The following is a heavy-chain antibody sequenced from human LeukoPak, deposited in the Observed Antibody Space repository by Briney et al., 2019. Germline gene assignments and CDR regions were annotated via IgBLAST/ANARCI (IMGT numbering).Heavy chain of an antibody. CDR1: GYTFNSYG. D-gene: IGHD6-13*01. J-gene: IGHJ4*02. V-gene: IGHV1-18*01. Sequence: GASVKVSCKASGYTFNSYGISWVRQAPGQGLEWMGWISAYNGNTDYAQKLQGSVTMTTDTSTSTAYMELRSLRSDDTAVYYCARGDGIAAASPIYYWGQGTLVTVSS. CDR3: ARGDGIAAASPIYY. CDR2: ISAYNGNT.